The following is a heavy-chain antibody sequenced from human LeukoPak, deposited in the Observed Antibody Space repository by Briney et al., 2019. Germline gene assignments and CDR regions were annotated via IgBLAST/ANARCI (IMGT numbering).Heavy chain of an antibody. CDR2: IRGSGDGK. J-gene: IGHJ4*02. CDR3: ASSGWYNY. CDR1: GFTFNNYA. Sequence: GGSLRLSCAASGFTFNNYAMVWVRQGPGKGLEWVSAIRGSGDGKYYADSVKGRFTISRDNAKNSLYLQMNSLRAEDTAVYYCASSGWYNYWGQGTLVTVSS. D-gene: IGHD6-19*01. V-gene: IGHV3-23*01.